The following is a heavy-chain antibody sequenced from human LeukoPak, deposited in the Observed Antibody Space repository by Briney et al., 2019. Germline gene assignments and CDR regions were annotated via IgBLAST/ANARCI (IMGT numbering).Heavy chain of an antibody. Sequence: PGGSLRLSCAASGFTFSSYAMHWVRQAPGKGLEWVAVISYDGSNKYYADSVKGRLTISRDNSKNTLYLQMNSLRAEDTAVYYCCAGSYVSLDYWGQGTLVTVSS. CDR3: CAGSYVSLDY. CDR2: ISYDGSNK. J-gene: IGHJ4*02. D-gene: IGHD3-10*01. V-gene: IGHV3-30*04. CDR1: GFTFSSYA.